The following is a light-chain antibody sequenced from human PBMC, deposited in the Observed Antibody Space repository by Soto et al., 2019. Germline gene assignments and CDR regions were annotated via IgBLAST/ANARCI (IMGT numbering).Light chain of an antibody. Sequence: EIVLTQSPGTLSLSPGERATLSCGASQSVNSNYLAWHQQKPGQAPRLLIYGASTRATGIPDRFSGSGSGTDFALTISRLEPEDFAVYYCQQYGSTPLTFGGGTKVEVK. CDR2: GAS. CDR1: QSVNSNY. CDR3: QQYGSTPLT. J-gene: IGKJ4*01. V-gene: IGKV3-20*01.